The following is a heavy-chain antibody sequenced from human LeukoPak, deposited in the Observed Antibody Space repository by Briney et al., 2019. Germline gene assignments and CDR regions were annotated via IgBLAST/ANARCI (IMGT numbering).Heavy chain of an antibody. J-gene: IGHJ4*02. CDR3: ARDSPGGYSSSSYFDY. CDR1: GFTFSDYY. Sequence: PGGSLRLSCAASGFTFSDYYMSWIRQAPGKGLEWVSYISSSGSTIYYADSVKGRFTISRDNAKNSLYLQMNSLRAEDTAVYYCARDSPGGYSSSSYFDYWGQGTLVTVSS. D-gene: IGHD6-6*01. V-gene: IGHV3-11*04. CDR2: ISSSGSTI.